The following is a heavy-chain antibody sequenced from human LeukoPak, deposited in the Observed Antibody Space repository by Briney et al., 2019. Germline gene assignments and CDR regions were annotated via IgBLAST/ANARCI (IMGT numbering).Heavy chain of an antibody. J-gene: IGHJ4*02. V-gene: IGHV1-69*13. CDR2: ITPIFGTA. CDR1: GGTFSSYA. Sequence: ASVKVSCKASGGTFSSYAISWVRQAPGQGLEWMGGITPIFGTANYAQKFQGRVTITADESTSTAYMELSSLRSEDTAVYYCARAVEGYSSSQEDYWGQGTLVTVSS. D-gene: IGHD6-13*01. CDR3: ARAVEGYSSSQEDY.